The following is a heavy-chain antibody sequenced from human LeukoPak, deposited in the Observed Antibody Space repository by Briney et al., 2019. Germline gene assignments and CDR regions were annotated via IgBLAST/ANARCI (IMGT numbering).Heavy chain of an antibody. V-gene: IGHV3-53*01. J-gene: IGHJ4*02. Sequence: PGGSLRLSCAASGFTVSSNYMSWVRQAPGKGLEWVSVIYSGGSTYYADSVKGRFTISRDNSKNTLYLQMNSLRAEDTAVYYCARGLYSSSARSYYFDYWGQGTLVTVSS. CDR3: ARGLYSSSARSYYFDY. CDR1: GFTVSSNY. D-gene: IGHD6-13*01. CDR2: IYSGGST.